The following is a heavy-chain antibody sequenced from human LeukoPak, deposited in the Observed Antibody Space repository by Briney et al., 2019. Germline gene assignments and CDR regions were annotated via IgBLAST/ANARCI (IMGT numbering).Heavy chain of an antibody. D-gene: IGHD5-24*01. J-gene: IGHJ6*03. CDR1: GYTFTGYY. CDR3: ARDYWLHQVGYYYHYMDV. CDR2: INPNSGDT. Sequence: ASVKVSCKASGYTFTGYYMHWVRQAPGQGLEWMGWINPNSGDTNYAQKFQGRVTMTRDTSISIAYMELSRLRSDDTAVYYCARDYWLHQVGYYYHYMDVWGKGTTVTVSS. V-gene: IGHV1-2*02.